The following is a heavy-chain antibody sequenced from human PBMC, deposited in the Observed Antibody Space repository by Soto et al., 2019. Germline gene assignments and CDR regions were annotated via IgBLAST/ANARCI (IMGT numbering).Heavy chain of an antibody. V-gene: IGHV4-61*01. Sequence: SETLSLTCTVSGGSVSSGSYYWSWIRQPPGRGLEWIGYIYYSGSTNYNPSLKSRVTISVDTSKNQFSLKLSSVTAADTAVYYCARYFCYYDSSGYYCPFDYWGQGTLVTVPQ. CDR2: IYYSGST. D-gene: IGHD3-22*01. CDR3: ARYFCYYDSSGYYCPFDY. CDR1: GGSVSSGSYY. J-gene: IGHJ4*02.